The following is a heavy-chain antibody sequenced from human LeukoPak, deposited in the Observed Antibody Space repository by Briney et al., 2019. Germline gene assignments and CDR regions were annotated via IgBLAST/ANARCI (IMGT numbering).Heavy chain of an antibody. CDR1: GFTFRSYA. CDR3: AKDHTYYDFWSGYYSDPNWFDP. J-gene: IGHJ5*02. V-gene: IGHV3-23*01. Sequence: GSLRLSCAASGFTFRSYAMSWVRQAPGKGLEWVSAISGSGGSTYYADSVKGRFTISRDNSKNTLYLQMNSLRAEDTAVYYCAKDHTYYDFWSGYYSDPNWFDPWGQGTLVTVSS. D-gene: IGHD3-3*01. CDR2: ISGSGGST.